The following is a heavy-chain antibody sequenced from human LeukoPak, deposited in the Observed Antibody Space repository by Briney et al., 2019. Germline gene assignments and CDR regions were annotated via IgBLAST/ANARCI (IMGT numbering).Heavy chain of an antibody. CDR1: GFTFSSYS. D-gene: IGHD3-10*01. Sequence: PGGSLRLSCAASGFTFSSYSMNWVRQAPGKGLEWVSSISSSSSYIYYADSVKGRFTISRDNAKNSLYLQMNSLRAEDTAVYYCARVAAYYYGSGSYCPFDYWGRGTLVTVSS. V-gene: IGHV3-21*01. CDR2: ISSSSSYI. J-gene: IGHJ4*02. CDR3: ARVAAYYYGSGSYCPFDY.